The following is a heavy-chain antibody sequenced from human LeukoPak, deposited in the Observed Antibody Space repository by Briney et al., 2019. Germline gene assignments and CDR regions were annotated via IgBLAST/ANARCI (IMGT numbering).Heavy chain of an antibody. Sequence: PGGSLRLSCAASGFTFSSYAMHWVRQAPGKGLEWVAVISYDGSNKYYADSVKGRFTISRDNSKNTLYLQMNSLRAEDTAVYYCARDSCGGDCYDGTYFDYWGQGTLVTVSS. CDR2: ISYDGSNK. J-gene: IGHJ4*02. D-gene: IGHD2-21*01. CDR3: ARDSCGGDCYDGTYFDY. V-gene: IGHV3-30-3*01. CDR1: GFTFSSYA.